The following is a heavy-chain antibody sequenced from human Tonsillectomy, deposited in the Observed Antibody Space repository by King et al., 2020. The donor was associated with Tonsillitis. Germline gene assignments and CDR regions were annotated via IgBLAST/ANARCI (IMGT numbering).Heavy chain of an antibody. CDR3: AREFEETRGVYAFDI. J-gene: IGHJ3*02. D-gene: IGHD1-14*01. CDR1: GFTFSSYA. Sequence: VQLVESGGGVVQPGRSLRLSCAASGFTFSSYAMHWVRQAPGKGLECVASISYDGRNEYYADSVKGRFAISRDISKNILYLQMNSLRDEDTAVYYCAREFEETRGVYAFDIWGQGTMVIVSS. CDR2: ISYDGRNE. V-gene: IGHV3-30*09.